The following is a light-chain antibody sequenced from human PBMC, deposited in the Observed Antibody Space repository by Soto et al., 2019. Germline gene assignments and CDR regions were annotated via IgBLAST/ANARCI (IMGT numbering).Light chain of an antibody. V-gene: IGKV1-5*03. CDR1: QSISSW. J-gene: IGKJ5*01. CDR2: KAS. CDR3: QQYHSSSIT. Sequence: DIQMTQSPSTLSASVGDRVTITCRASQSISSWLAWYHQKPEKDPKLLIYKASSLESGVPSRFSGSGSGTENTLTTSSLQTDDFATYSCQQYHSSSITFGQGTRLEIK.